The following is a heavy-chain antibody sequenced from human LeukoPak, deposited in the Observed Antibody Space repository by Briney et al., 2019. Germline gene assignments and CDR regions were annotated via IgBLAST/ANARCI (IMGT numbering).Heavy chain of an antibody. D-gene: IGHD3-22*01. J-gene: IGHJ5*02. CDR2: IYYSGST. CDR1: GGSISSSSYY. Sequence: SETLSLTCTVSGGSISSSSYYWGWIRQPPGKGLEWIGSIYYSGSTYYNPSLKSRVTISVDTSKNQFSLKLSSVTAADTAVYYCARWVYYYDSSGYYYGWFDPWGQGTLVTVSS. CDR3: ARWVYYYDSSGYYYGWFDP. V-gene: IGHV4-39*07.